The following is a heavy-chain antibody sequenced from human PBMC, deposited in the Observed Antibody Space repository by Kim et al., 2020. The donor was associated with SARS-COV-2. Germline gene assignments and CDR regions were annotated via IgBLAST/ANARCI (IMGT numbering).Heavy chain of an antibody. CDR3: AKDYGRRDTAMVYYFDY. CDR1: GFTFSSYA. V-gene: IGHV3-23*01. Sequence: GGSLRLSCAASGFTFSSYAMSWVRQAPGKGLEWVSAISGSGGSTYYADSVKGRFTISRDNSKNTLYLQMNSLRAEDTAVYYCAKDYGRRDTAMVYYFDYWGQGTLVTVSS. D-gene: IGHD5-18*01. J-gene: IGHJ4*02. CDR2: ISGSGGST.